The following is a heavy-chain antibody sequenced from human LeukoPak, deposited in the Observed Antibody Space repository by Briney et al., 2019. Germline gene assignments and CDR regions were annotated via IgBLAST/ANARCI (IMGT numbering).Heavy chain of an antibody. J-gene: IGHJ3*02. Sequence: ASVKVSCKVSGYTLTELSMHWVRQAPGKGLEWMGGFDPEDGETIYAQKFQGRVTMTEDTSTDTAYMELSSLRSEDTAVYYCAHGEYSSGWYGFCAFDIWGQGTMVTVSS. CDR3: AHGEYSSGWYGFCAFDI. D-gene: IGHD6-19*01. CDR1: GYTLTELS. V-gene: IGHV1-24*01. CDR2: FDPEDGET.